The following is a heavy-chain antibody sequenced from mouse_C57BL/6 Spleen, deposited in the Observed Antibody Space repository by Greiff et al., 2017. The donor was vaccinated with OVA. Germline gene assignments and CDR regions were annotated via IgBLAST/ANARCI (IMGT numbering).Heavy chain of an antibody. J-gene: IGHJ3*01. CDR2: IRSKSNNCST. CDR1: GFSFNIYA. Sequence: EVMLVESGGGLVQPKGSLKLSCAASGFSFNIYAMTWVRHAPGKGLEWVARIRSKSNNCSTYYADSVKDRFTISRDDSESMLYLQMNNLKTEDTAMYYCVSSLYYYGSSWFAYWGQGTLVTVSA. V-gene: IGHV10-1*01. D-gene: IGHD1-1*01. CDR3: VSSLYYYGSSWFAY.